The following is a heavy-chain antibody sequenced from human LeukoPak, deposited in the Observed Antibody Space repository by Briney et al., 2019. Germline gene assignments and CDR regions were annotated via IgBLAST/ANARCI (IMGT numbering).Heavy chain of an antibody. J-gene: IGHJ3*02. CDR1: GGSFSGYY. D-gene: IGHD1-14*01. Sequence: SETLSLTCAVYGGSFSGYYWSWIRQPPGKGLEWIGEINHSGSTNYNPSLKSRVTISVDTSKNQFSLKLSSVTAADTAVYYCVRGNRGHAFDIWGQGTMVTVSS. V-gene: IGHV4-34*01. CDR3: VRGNRGHAFDI. CDR2: INHSGST.